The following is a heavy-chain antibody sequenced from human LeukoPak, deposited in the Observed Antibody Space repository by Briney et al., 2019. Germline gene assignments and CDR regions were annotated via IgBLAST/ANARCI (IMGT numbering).Heavy chain of an antibody. D-gene: IGHD6-19*01. V-gene: IGHV4-59*01. Sequence: SETLSLTCTVSGGSFISSYWSWIRQPPGKGLEWIGYIYHDGSTKYNPALKSRVTISVDTSKNQFSLKLSSVTAADTAVYYCARDRSSGSLYYYYGMDVWGQGTTVTVSS. CDR1: GGSFISSY. CDR3: ARDRSSGSLYYYYGMDV. CDR2: IYHDGST. J-gene: IGHJ6*02.